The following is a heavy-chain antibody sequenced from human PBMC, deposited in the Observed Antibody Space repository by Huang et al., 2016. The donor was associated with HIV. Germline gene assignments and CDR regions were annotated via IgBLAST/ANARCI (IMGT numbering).Heavy chain of an antibody. CDR3: ARGGSYDPLDI. J-gene: IGHJ3*02. CDR2: IIPIFNRP. D-gene: IGHD3-10*01. Sequence: SSVRLSCKTSGGTFSRKAITWVRQAPGHGLEWVGVIIPIFNRPKYAQKLQGRVTITADESTTTAYLELSSLRSEDTAMYYCARGGSYDPLDIWGQGTMVVVS. V-gene: IGHV1-69*13. CDR1: GGTFSRKA.